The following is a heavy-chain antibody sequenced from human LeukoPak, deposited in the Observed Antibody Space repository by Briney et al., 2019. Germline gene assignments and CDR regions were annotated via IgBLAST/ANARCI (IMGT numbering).Heavy chain of an antibody. CDR1: GFTFSSYA. V-gene: IGHV3-23*01. J-gene: IGHJ4*02. CDR3: AKAKTPLSRSVDY. D-gene: IGHD3-16*02. Sequence: GESLTLSCAASGFTFSSYAMSWDRQAPGKGLEWVSAISGSGGSTYYADSVKGRFTISRDNSKNTMYLQMIRLRAEDTAVYYCAKAKTPLSRSVDYWGQGTLVTVSS. CDR2: ISGSGGST.